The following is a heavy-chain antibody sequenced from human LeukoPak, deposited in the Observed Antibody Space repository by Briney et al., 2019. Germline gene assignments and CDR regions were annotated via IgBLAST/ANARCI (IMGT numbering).Heavy chain of an antibody. V-gene: IGHV3-74*01. Sequence: GGSLRLSCAASGFTFSTYWMHWVRQAPGKGLVWVSRINGDESSTNYADFVKGRFTISRDNAKNSLFLQMNSLRGEDTAVYYCARNFLFPYYFDNWGQGTLVTVSS. CDR3: ARNFLFPYYFDN. CDR1: GFTFSTYW. CDR2: INGDESST. J-gene: IGHJ4*02.